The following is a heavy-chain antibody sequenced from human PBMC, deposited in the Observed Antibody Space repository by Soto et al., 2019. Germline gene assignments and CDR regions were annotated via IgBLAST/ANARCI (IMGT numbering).Heavy chain of an antibody. V-gene: IGHV1-3*01. J-gene: IGHJ6*02. CDR3: ARDWVTVGYYGMDV. D-gene: IGHD5-18*01. CDR2: INAGNGNT. CDR1: GYTFTSYA. Sequence: ASVKVSCKASGYTFTSYAMHWVRQAPGQRLEWMGWINAGNGNTKYSQKFQGRVTITRATSASTAYMELSSLRSEDTAVYYCARDWVTVGYYGMDVWGQGTTVTVSS.